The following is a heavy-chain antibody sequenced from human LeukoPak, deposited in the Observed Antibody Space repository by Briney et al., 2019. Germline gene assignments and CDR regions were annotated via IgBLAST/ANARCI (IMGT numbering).Heavy chain of an antibody. V-gene: IGHV3-23*01. D-gene: IGHD1-26*01. CDR1: GFTFSSYG. CDR2: ISGSGGST. CDR3: AKDPGRREPNY. Sequence: PGGTLRLSCAASGFTFSSYGMSWVRQAPGKGLEWVSGISGSGGSTYYADSVKGRFTISRDNSKNTLYLQMNSLRAEDTAVYYCAKDPGRREPNYWGQGTLVTVSS. J-gene: IGHJ4*02.